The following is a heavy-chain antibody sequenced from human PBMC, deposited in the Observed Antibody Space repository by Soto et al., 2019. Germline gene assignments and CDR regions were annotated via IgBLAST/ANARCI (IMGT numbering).Heavy chain of an antibody. CDR3: AKGPRDSSGWYSGPFDH. CDR2: ISNDGSNK. D-gene: IGHD6-19*01. J-gene: IGHJ4*02. Sequence: QVQLVESGGGVFQPGRSLRLSCAASGFTFSSYGMHWVRQAPGKGLEWVAVISNDGSNKYYVDSVKGRFTISRDNSKNTLYPQMNSPRAEDTAVYYCAKGPRDSSGWYSGPFDHWAQGTLVTVSS. V-gene: IGHV3-30*18. CDR1: GFTFSSYG.